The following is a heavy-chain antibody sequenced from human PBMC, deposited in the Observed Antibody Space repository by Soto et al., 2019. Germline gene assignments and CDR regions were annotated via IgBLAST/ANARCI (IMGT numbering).Heavy chain of an antibody. CDR2: IYYSGST. V-gene: IGHV4-30-4*01. D-gene: IGHD6-13*01. Sequence: SETLSLTCTVSGGSISSGDYYWSWIRQPPGKGLEWIGYIYYSGSTYYNPSLKSRVTISVDTSKNQFSLKLSSVTAADTAVYYCARWGSEQQLKGMDVWGQGTTVTVSS. CDR1: GGSISSGDYY. J-gene: IGHJ6*02. CDR3: ARWGSEQQLKGMDV.